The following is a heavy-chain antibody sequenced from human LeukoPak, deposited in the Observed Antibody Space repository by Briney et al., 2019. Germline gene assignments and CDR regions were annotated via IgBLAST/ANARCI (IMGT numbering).Heavy chain of an antibody. J-gene: IGHJ5*02. D-gene: IGHD3-10*01. CDR1: GGSISSYY. CDR3: ARANPRITMVRGVVPRRLAFDP. Sequence: SETLSLTCTVSGGSISSYYWSWIRQPPGKGLEWIGYIYYSGSTNYNPSLKSRVTISVDTSKNQFSLKLSSVTAADTAVYYCARANPRITMVRGVVPRRLAFDPWGQGTLVTVSS. V-gene: IGHV4-59*12. CDR2: IYYSGST.